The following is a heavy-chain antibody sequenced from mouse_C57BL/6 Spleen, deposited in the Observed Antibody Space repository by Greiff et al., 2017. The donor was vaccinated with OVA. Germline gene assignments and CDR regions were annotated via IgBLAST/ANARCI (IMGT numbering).Heavy chain of an antibody. CDR2: IDPSDSYT. Sequence: QVQLQQPGAELVMPGASVKLSCKASGYTFTSYWMHWVKQRPGQGLEWIGEIDPSDSYTNYNQKFKGKSTLTVDKSSSPAYMQLSSLTSEDSAVYYCARNFDYWGQGTTLTVSS. V-gene: IGHV1-69*01. CDR3: ARNFDY. CDR1: GYTFTSYW. J-gene: IGHJ2*01.